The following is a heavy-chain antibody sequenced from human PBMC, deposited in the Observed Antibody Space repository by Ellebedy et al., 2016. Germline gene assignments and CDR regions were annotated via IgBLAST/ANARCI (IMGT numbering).Heavy chain of an antibody. Sequence: GGSLRLXXAASGFTFSSYAMTWVRQAPGTGLEWVSAISGSGGSTYSADSVKGRFTISRDNSKNTLYLQMNSLRAEDTAIYYCAKWPRKAAAGTGNWFDPWGQGTLVTVSS. D-gene: IGHD6-13*01. J-gene: IGHJ5*02. CDR2: ISGSGGST. V-gene: IGHV3-23*01. CDR1: GFTFSSYA. CDR3: AKWPRKAAAGTGNWFDP.